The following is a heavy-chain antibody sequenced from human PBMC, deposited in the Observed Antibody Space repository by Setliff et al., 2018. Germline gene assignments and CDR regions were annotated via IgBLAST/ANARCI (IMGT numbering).Heavy chain of an antibody. CDR1: GGSISSHY. Sequence: SETLSLTCTVSGGSISSHYWSWIRQPPGKGLEWIGYIYYSGSTNYNPSLKSRVTISVDTSKSQFSLKLSSVTAADTAVYYCARRAGAAYFDYWGQGTLVTVSS. J-gene: IGHJ4*02. CDR2: IYYSGST. D-gene: IGHD1-26*01. V-gene: IGHV4-59*11. CDR3: ARRAGAAYFDY.